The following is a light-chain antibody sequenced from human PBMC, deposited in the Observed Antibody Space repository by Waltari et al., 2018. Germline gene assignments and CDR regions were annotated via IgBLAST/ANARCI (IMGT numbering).Light chain of an antibody. CDR1: SSNLGTNS. V-gene: IGLV1-44*01. J-gene: IGLJ2*01. CDR2: DNN. CDR3: AAWDDSLDGPG. Sequence: QSVLTQPPSASATPGQRVTISCSGSSSNLGTNSVNWYQQLPGTAPKLLIYDNNQRPSGVPDRFSGSKSGTSASLAISGLQSEDEADYYCAAWDDSLDGPGFGGGTKLTVL.